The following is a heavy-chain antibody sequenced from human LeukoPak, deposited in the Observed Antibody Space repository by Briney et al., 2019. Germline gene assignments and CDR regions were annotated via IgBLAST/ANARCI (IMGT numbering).Heavy chain of an antibody. Sequence: GGSLRLSCAASGFPFSRFAMNWVRQAPGKGLEWVSIIFGADKNTTYYADSVKGRFTISRENSKNTLYLQMNSLRAEDTAVYYCVKGILGYSVPFLDSWGQGTVVTVSS. CDR3: VKGILGYSVPFLDS. V-gene: IGHV3-23*03. CDR2: IFGADKNTT. CDR1: GFPFSRFA. D-gene: IGHD5-18*01. J-gene: IGHJ4*02.